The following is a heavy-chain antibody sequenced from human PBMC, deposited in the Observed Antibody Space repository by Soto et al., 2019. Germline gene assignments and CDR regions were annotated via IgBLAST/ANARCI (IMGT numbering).Heavy chain of an antibody. CDR1: VYTFTSYG. D-gene: IGHD6-13*01. CDR2: INAANGDT. Sequence: GXSVKVSCKASVYTFTSYGIHWVRQAPGQRLEWMGWINAANGDTKYSPKFQGRVTITRDTSASTAYMELSSLRSEDTAVYYCVRRHVSATGIDWFDPWGQGPLVTVSS. V-gene: IGHV1-3*01. CDR3: VRRHVSATGIDWFDP. J-gene: IGHJ5*02.